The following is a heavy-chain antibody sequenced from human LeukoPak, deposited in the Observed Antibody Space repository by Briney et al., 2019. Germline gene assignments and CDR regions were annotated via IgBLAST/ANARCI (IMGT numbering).Heavy chain of an antibody. J-gene: IGHJ4*02. CDR2: VFYSGST. CDR1: GGPIGSSSYY. CDR3: VRDLAGGRWLQPRWYFDF. V-gene: IGHV4-39*07. Sequence: SETLSLTCIVSGGPIGSSSYYWGWIRQPPGKGLEWIGSVFYSGSTYYNPSLKSRVTISVDTSKSHFSLKLSSVTAADTAVCYCVRDLAGGRWLQPRWYFDFWGQGTLVTVSS. D-gene: IGHD5-24*01.